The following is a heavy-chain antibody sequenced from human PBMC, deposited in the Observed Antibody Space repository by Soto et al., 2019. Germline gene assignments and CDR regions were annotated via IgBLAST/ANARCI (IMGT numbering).Heavy chain of an antibody. CDR1: GASIISENW. J-gene: IGHJ4*02. D-gene: IGHD1-26*01. CDR3: AKSWELRRFFAS. CDR2: IHHTGST. Sequence: QVQLQESGPGLVKPSGTLSLTCAVSGASIISENWWTWVRQSPGKGLEWIGEIHHTGSTTYNPSLDSRVTMSDDKSKNHFSLILSSVTAADTALYYCAKSWELRRFFASWGQGTLVTVSS. V-gene: IGHV4-4*02.